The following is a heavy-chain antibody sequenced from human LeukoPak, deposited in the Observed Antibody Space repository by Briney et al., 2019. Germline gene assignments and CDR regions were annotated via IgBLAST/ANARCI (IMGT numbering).Heavy chain of an antibody. CDR1: SGSFSINNYY. Sequence: PSETLSLTCTVSSGSFSINNYYWPWIRQPPGKGLEWIGSIYYDGSTYYYPSLKSRVTISADTAKKEFFLKLSSVTAADTAVYFCGRHQREGYTDPWGQGILVTVSS. J-gene: IGHJ5*02. CDR3: GRHQREGYTDP. D-gene: IGHD5-18*01. CDR2: IYYDGST. V-gene: IGHV4-39*01.